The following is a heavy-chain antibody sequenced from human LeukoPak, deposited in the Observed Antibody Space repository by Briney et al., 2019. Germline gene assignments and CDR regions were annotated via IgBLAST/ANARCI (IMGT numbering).Heavy chain of an antibody. D-gene: IGHD2-2*02. V-gene: IGHV3-9*01. CDR3: AKDMQDIVVVPAAIGFDY. CDR2: ISWNSGSI. CDR1: GFTFDDYA. Sequence: GGSLRLSCAASGFTFDDYAMHWVRQAPGKGLEWVSGISWNSGSIGYADSAKGRFTISRDNAKNSLYLQMNSLRAEDTALYYCAKDMQDIVVVPAAIGFDYWGQGTLVTVSS. J-gene: IGHJ4*02.